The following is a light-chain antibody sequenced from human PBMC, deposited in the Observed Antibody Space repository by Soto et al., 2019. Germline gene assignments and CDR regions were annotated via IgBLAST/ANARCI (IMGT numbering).Light chain of an antibody. CDR1: QSVSSSY. CDR3: QQYGSSPPLT. Sequence: EIVLTQSPGTLSLSPGERATLSCRASQSVSSSYLAWYQQKPGQAPRLLIYGASSRATGIPDRFSGSGSGTDFGLTISRLEPEDFAVYYCQQYGSSPPLTFGGGTKVEIK. CDR2: GAS. J-gene: IGKJ4*01. V-gene: IGKV3-20*01.